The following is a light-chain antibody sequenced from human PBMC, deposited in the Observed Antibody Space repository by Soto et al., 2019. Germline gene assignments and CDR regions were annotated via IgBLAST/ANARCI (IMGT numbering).Light chain of an antibody. CDR2: DVS. CDR1: SSDVGGYNY. Sequence: QSALTQPASVSGSPGQSIPLSCTGTSSDVGGYNYVSWYQPHPGKAPKLMIYDVSNRPSGVSYRFSGSKSGNTASLTISGLQAEDEADYYCSSYTSGSTLVIFGGGTKVTVL. CDR3: SSYTSGSTLVI. V-gene: IGLV2-14*01. J-gene: IGLJ2*01.